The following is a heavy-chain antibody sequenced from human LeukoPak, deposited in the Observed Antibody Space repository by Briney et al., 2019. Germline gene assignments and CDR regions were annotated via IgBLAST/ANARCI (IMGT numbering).Heavy chain of an antibody. CDR2: ISSSSSYI. Sequence: GGSLRLSCAASGFPSSSYSMNLVRQAPGKGLEWVSSISSSSSYIYYADSVKGRFTISRDNSKNTLYLQMNSLRAEDTAVYYCANHGSYARLDYWGQGTLVTVSS. J-gene: IGHJ4*02. V-gene: IGHV3-21*01. D-gene: IGHD1-26*01. CDR1: GFPSSSYS. CDR3: ANHGSYARLDY.